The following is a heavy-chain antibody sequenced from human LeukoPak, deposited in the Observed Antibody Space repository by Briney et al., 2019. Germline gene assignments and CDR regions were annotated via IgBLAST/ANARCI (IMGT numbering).Heavy chain of an antibody. CDR1: GFTFSSYG. D-gene: IGHD6-13*01. CDR2: IWYDGSNK. Sequence: GGSLRLSCAASGFTFSSYGMHWVRQAPGKGLEWVAVIWYDGSNKYYADSVKGRFTISRDNSKNTLYLQMNSLRAEDTAVYYCARDGYSSIPFDYWGQGTLVTVSS. V-gene: IGHV3-33*01. CDR3: ARDGYSSIPFDY. J-gene: IGHJ4*02.